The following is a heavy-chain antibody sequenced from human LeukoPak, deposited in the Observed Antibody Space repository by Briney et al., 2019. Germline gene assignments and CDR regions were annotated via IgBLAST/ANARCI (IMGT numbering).Heavy chain of an antibody. CDR1: GGSISSYY. CDR2: INHSGST. V-gene: IGHV4-34*01. D-gene: IGHD2-15*01. J-gene: IGHJ4*02. Sequence: SETLSLTCTVSGGSISSYYWSWIRQPPGKGLEWIGEINHSGSTNYNPSLKSRVTISVDTSKNQFSLKLSSVTAADTAVYYCASDGGKVIDYWGQGTLVTVSS. CDR3: ASDGGKVIDY.